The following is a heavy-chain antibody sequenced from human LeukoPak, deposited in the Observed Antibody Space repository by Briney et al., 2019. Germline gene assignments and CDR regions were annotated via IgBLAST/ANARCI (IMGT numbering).Heavy chain of an antibody. CDR2: ISYDGSNK. V-gene: IGHV3-30-3*01. D-gene: IGHD4-23*01. J-gene: IGHJ6*02. CDR3: ATDYGGNFPYYGMDV. Sequence: GGSLRLSCAASGFTFSSYAMHWVRQAPGKGLEWVAVISYDGSNKYYADSVKGRFTISRDNSKNTLYLQMNSLRAEDTAVYYCATDYGGNFPYYGMDVWGQGTTVTVSS. CDR1: GFTFSSYA.